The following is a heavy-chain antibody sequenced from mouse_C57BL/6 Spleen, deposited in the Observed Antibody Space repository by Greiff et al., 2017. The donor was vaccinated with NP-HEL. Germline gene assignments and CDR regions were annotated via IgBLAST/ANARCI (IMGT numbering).Heavy chain of an antibody. Sequence: VQLKESGPELVKPGASVKIPCKASGYTFTDYNMDWVKQSHGKSLEWIGDINPNNGGTIYNQKFKGKATLTVDKSSSTAYMELRSLTSEDTAVYYCARGDSSWFAYWGQGTLVTVSA. D-gene: IGHD3-3*01. V-gene: IGHV1-18*01. CDR3: ARGDSSWFAY. CDR1: GYTFTDYN. J-gene: IGHJ3*01. CDR2: INPNNGGT.